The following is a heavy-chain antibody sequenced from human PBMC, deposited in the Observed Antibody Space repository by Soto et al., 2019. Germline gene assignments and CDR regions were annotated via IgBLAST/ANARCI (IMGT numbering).Heavy chain of an antibody. Sequence: PSETLSLTCTVSGGSISSYYWSWIRQPPGKGLEWIGYIYYSGSTNYNPSLKSRVTISADTSKNQFSLKLSSVTAADTAVYYCARGGSDAFDIWGQGTMVTVSS. CDR3: ARGGSDAFDI. J-gene: IGHJ3*02. CDR2: IYYSGST. CDR1: GGSISSYY. V-gene: IGHV4-59*01. D-gene: IGHD3-16*01.